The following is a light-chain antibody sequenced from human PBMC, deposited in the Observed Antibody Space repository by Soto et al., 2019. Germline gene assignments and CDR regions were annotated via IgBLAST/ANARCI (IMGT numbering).Light chain of an antibody. V-gene: IGKV3-15*01. CDR3: QQYSSWLWT. J-gene: IGKJ1*01. CDR1: QSVGTK. Sequence: IVMTQSPATLSVSPGERANLSCRASQSVGTKLAWYQQTPGQAPRLLIYGASNRATGVPARISGSVSGTEFTLTIASLQYEDFEIYYCQQYSSWLWTLGHGTKVDIK. CDR2: GAS.